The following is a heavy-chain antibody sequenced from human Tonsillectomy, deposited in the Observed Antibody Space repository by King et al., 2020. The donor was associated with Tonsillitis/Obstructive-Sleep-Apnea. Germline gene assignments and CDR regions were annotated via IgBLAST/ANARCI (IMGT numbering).Heavy chain of an antibody. J-gene: IGHJ4*02. Sequence: VQLVESGGGLVQPGGSLRLSCAASGFTFSNYAMHWVRQAPGKGLEYVSAISSNGGSTYYAKSAKGRFTISRDNSKNTLYLQMGSLSTDDMAVYYCVRLHSSTYYLGLTHPEEYYFDYWGQGTLVTVSS. CDR1: GFTFSNYA. D-gene: IGHD3-22*01. V-gene: IGHV3-64*01. CDR3: VRLHSSTYYLGLTHPEEYYFDY. CDR2: ISSNGGST.